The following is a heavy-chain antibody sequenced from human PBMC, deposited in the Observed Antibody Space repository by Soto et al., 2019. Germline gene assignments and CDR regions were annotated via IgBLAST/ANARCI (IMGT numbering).Heavy chain of an antibody. Sequence: QVQLVQSGAEVKKPGASVKVSCKASGYTFTSYAMAWVRQAPGQRLEWMGWINAGNGNTQYAQKVQGRVTITRDTSAGIAYLELSSLRSEYTAVYYCAGPGSAWDDWGQGTLVTVSS. D-gene: IGHD6-19*01. CDR1: GYTFTSYA. J-gene: IGHJ4*02. CDR3: AGPGSAWDD. CDR2: INAGNGNT. V-gene: IGHV1-3*01.